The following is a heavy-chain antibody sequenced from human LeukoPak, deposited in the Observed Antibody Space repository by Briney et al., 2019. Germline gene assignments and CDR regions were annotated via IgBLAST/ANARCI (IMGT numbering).Heavy chain of an antibody. V-gene: IGHV1-18*01. CDR1: GYTFTSYG. CDR2: ISAYNGNT. CDR3: ARVVVPAAHGGYYYYYYMDV. D-gene: IGHD2-2*01. Sequence: GASVKVSCKASGYTFTSYGISWVRQAPGQGLEWMGWISAYNGNTNYAQKLQGRVTMTTDTSTSTAYMELRSLRSDDTAVYYCARVVVPAAHGGYYYYYYMDVWGKGTTVTVSS. J-gene: IGHJ6*03.